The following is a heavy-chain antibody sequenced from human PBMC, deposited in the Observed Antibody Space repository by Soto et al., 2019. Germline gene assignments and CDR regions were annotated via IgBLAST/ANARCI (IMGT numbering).Heavy chain of an antibody. J-gene: IGHJ4*02. Sequence: QVQLVQSGAEVKKPGASVKVSCTASGYTFTSYDINWVRQATGQGLEWMGWMNPNSGNTGYAQKFQGRVNMTRNTSISTAYMELSSLRSEDTAVYYCARGTSIAAAGTGTLWGQGTLVTVSS. CDR1: GYTFTSYD. V-gene: IGHV1-8*01. CDR2: MNPNSGNT. CDR3: ARGTSIAAAGTGTL. D-gene: IGHD6-13*01.